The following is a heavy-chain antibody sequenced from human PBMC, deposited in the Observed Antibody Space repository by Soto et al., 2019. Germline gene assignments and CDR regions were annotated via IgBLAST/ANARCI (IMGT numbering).Heavy chain of an antibody. Sequence: ASVKVSCKASGYTFTSYGISWVRQAPGQGLEWMGWISAYNGNTNYAQKLQGRVTMTTDTSTSTAYMELRSLRSDDTAVYYCARDKYYDFWSGVVWFDPWGQGTLVTVSP. CDR1: GYTFTSYG. V-gene: IGHV1-18*04. CDR3: ARDKYYDFWSGVVWFDP. D-gene: IGHD3-3*01. J-gene: IGHJ5*02. CDR2: ISAYNGNT.